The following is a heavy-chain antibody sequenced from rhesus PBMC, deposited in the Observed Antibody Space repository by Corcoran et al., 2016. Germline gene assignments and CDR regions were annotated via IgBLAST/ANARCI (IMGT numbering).Heavy chain of an antibody. J-gene: IGHJ4*01. CDR3: ARGRVPYSSNSAFDY. D-gene: IGHD6-19*01. CDR2: VGGSRSNT. Sequence: EVQLVASGGGLVQPGGSLRLSCAASGFTFCIYWMYCFRPAPGRGLEWVSSVGGSRSNTNSPDSVKGRFTSSRDNAKNTLYLQMNSLRAEDTAVYYCARGRVPYSSNSAFDYWGQGVLVTVSS. V-gene: IGHV3S41*01. CDR1: GFTFCIYW.